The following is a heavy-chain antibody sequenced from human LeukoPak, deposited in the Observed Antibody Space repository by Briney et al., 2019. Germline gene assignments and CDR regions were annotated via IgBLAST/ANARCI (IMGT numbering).Heavy chain of an antibody. CDR1: GGSFSGYY. J-gene: IGHJ4*02. CDR2: INHSGST. V-gene: IGHV4-34*01. Sequence: SETLSLTCAVYGGSFSGYYWSWLRQPPGKGLEWLGEINHSGSTNYNPSLKSRVTISVDTSKNQFSLKLSTVTAADTAVYYCARGSTYYYGSGSYFYWGQGTLVTVSS. CDR3: ARGSTYYYGSGSYFY. D-gene: IGHD3-10*01.